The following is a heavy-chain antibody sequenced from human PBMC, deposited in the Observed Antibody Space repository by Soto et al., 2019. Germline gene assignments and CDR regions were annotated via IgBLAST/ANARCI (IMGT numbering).Heavy chain of an antibody. CDR3: ARDRGGCSSSSCSFFYGMDV. J-gene: IGHJ6*02. Sequence: ASVKVSCKASGYTFTGYYMHWVRQAPGQGLEWMGWINPNSGGTNYAQKFQGWVTMTRDTSISTAYMELSRLRSDDTAVYFWARDRGGCSSSSCSFFYGMDVWGQGTTVTVSS. D-gene: IGHD2-2*01. V-gene: IGHV1-2*04. CDR2: INPNSGGT. CDR1: GYTFTGYY.